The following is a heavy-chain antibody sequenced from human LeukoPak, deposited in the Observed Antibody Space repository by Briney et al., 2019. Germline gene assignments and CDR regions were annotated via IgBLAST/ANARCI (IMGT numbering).Heavy chain of an antibody. Sequence: SETLSLTCAVYGGSFSGYYWSWIRQPPGKGLEWIGEINHSGSTNYNPSLKSRVTIPVDTSKNQFSLKLSSVTAADTAVYYCARGGAGWFGVGYNWFDPWGQGTLVTVSS. CDR3: ARGGAGWFGVGYNWFDP. CDR2: INHSGST. CDR1: GGSFSGYY. V-gene: IGHV4-34*01. D-gene: IGHD3-10*01. J-gene: IGHJ5*02.